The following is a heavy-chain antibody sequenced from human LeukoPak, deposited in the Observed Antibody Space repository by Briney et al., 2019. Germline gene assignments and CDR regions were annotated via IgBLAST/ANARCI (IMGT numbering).Heavy chain of an antibody. V-gene: IGHV3-48*01. Sequence: GGSLRLSCAASGFTFNKYYMHWVRQAPGKGLEWVSYIGSSGTTIYYAGSVKGRFTISRDNAKNSLYLQMNILRAEDTAVYYCARDGNYDYWSAQSAGDGMDVWGQGTTVTVSS. CDR2: IGSSGTTI. D-gene: IGHD3-3*01. J-gene: IGHJ6*02. CDR3: ARDGNYDYWSAQSAGDGMDV. CDR1: GFTFNKYY.